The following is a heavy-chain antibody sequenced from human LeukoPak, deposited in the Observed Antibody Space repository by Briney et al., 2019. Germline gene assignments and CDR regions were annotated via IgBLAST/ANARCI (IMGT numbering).Heavy chain of an antibody. CDR2: ISWNSGSR. D-gene: IGHD3-22*01. CDR1: GFTFDDYA. Sequence: GGSLRLSCAASGFTFDDYAMHWVRQAPGKGLEWVSGISWNSGSRGYADSVKGRFTISRDNAKNSLYLQMNSLRAEDTALYYCAKDSSYYYDSSGPAFDIWGQGTMVTVSS. J-gene: IGHJ3*02. V-gene: IGHV3-9*01. CDR3: AKDSSYYYDSSGPAFDI.